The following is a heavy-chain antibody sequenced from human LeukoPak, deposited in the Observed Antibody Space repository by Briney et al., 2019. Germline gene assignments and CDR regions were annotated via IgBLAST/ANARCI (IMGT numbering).Heavy chain of an antibody. D-gene: IGHD3-10*01. V-gene: IGHV3-30*18. CDR3: AKISGYYYMDV. J-gene: IGHJ6*03. CDR1: GFTFSSYG. CDR2: ISYDGSNK. Sequence: QTGGSLRLSCAASGFTFSSYGMHWVRQAPGKGLEWVAVISYDGSNKYYADSVKGRFTISRDNSKNTLYLQMNSLRAEDTAVYYCAKISGYYYMDVWGKGTTVTISS.